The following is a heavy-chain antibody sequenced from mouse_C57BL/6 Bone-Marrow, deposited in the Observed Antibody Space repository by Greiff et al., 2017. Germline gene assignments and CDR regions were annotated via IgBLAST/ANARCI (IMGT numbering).Heavy chain of an antibody. J-gene: IGHJ4*01. Sequence: EVMLVESGGGLVKPGGSLKLSCAASGFTFSSYAMSWVRQTPEKRLEWVATISDGGSYTYYPDNVKGRFTISRDNAKNNLYLQMSHLKSEDTAMYYCARTSYYYGSSDEAMDYWGQGTSVTVSS. CDR3: ARTSYYYGSSDEAMDY. V-gene: IGHV5-4*03. CDR1: GFTFSSYA. CDR2: ISDGGSYT. D-gene: IGHD1-1*01.